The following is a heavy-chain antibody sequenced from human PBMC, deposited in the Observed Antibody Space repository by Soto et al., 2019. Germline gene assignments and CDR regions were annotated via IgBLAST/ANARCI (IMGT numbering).Heavy chain of an antibody. D-gene: IGHD2-15*01. CDR3: ATHYCSGGSCYSFDY. J-gene: IGHJ4*02. CDR2: IYYSGST. Sequence: QLQLQESGPGLVKPSETLSLTCTVSGGSISSSSYYWGWIRQPPGKGLEWIGSIYYSGSTYYNPSLKSRVTIAVDTSKNQCSLKLSSVSTADTAVYYCATHYCSGGSCYSFDYSGQGTLVTVSS. V-gene: IGHV4-39*01. CDR1: GGSISSSSYY.